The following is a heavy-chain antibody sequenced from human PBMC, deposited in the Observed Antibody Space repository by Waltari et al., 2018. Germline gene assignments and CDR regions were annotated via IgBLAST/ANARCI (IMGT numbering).Heavy chain of an antibody. J-gene: IGHJ4*02. CDR2: FAPEDGET. CDR1: GYTLPEFS. D-gene: IGHD3-16*02. V-gene: IGHV1-24*01. CDR3: ATGLRLGELSFPAADY. Sequence: QVQLVQSGAEVKKPGASVKVSCKVSGYTLPEFSIHWVRQAPGKGLEWMGGFAPEDGETIYAQKFQGRVTMTEDTSTDTAYMELSSLRSEDTAVYYCATGLRLGELSFPAADYWGQGTLVTVSS.